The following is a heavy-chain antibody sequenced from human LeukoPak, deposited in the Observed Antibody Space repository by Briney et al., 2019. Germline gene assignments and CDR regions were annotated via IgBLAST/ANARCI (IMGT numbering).Heavy chain of an antibody. CDR2: MNPNSGNT. CDR3: ASGTFDI. J-gene: IGHJ3*02. CDR1: GYILHSYD. Sequence: GASVKVSCKASGYILHSYDMNWVRQATGQGLEWMGWMNPNSGNTGYAQKFQGRVTMTRNTSISTAYMELSSLRSEDTAVYYCASGTFDIWGQGTMVTVSS. V-gene: IGHV1-8*01.